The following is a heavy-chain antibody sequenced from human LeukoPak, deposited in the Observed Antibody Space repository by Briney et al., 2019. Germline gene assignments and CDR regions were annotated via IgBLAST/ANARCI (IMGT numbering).Heavy chain of an antibody. CDR3: AREDPRATNAY. D-gene: IGHD5-12*01. CDR2: ISSVSNYI. CDR1: GFAFNTYS. J-gene: IGHJ4*02. V-gene: IGHV3-21*06. Sequence: GGCLRLSCAASGFAFNTYSMIWVRQAPGKGLEWVSSISSVSNYIYYADSLKGRFTISRDNAKNSLYLQMNSLRAEDTAVYYCAREDPRATNAYWGQGTLVTVSS.